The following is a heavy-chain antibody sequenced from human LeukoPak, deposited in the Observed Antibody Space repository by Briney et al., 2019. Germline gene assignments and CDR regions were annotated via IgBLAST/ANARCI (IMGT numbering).Heavy chain of an antibody. CDR1: GFAFDDYG. V-gene: IGHV3-20*04. Sequence: GGSLRLSCAASGFAFDDYGLSWVRQAPGKGLEWVGCIILIGGSTGNADSVKGRFPISRDNAKNSLYLQMNSLRAENTALYYCARDPSGSYLHDFMAVWSKGTTPTVPS. CDR3: ARDPSGSYLHDFMAV. CDR2: IILIGGST. D-gene: IGHD1-26*01. J-gene: IGHJ6*03.